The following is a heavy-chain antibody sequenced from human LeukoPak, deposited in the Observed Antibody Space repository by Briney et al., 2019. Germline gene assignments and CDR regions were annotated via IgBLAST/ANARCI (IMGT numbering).Heavy chain of an antibody. CDR3: AKDRLGGAVTRTSGMDV. Sequence: PGGSLRLSCAASGLTVSSNYMTWVRQAPGKGLEWVSVLHSAGGTYYADSVKGRFTISRHISKNTVYLQMNSLRAEDTAVYYCAKDRLGGAVTRTSGMDVWGKGTTVTVSS. CDR2: LHSAGGT. D-gene: IGHD1-20*01. V-gene: IGHV3-53*04. J-gene: IGHJ6*04. CDR1: GLTVSSNY.